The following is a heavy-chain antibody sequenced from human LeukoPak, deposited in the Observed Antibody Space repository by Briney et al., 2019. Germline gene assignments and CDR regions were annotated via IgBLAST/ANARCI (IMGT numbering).Heavy chain of an antibody. Sequence: PSETLSLTCTVSGASITSRDFYWGWFRQPPGQGVEWIGSASGYYGGDSFYNTSLESRVTISIHTSKNQFSLNLSSVTAADTAVYYCARQGEIQQGSGSYYFDWWGQGTLVIVNS. D-gene: IGHD3-10*01. CDR1: GASITSRDFY. J-gene: IGHJ4*02. CDR3: ARQGEIQQGSGSYYFDW. V-gene: IGHV4-39*01. CDR2: ASGYYGGDS.